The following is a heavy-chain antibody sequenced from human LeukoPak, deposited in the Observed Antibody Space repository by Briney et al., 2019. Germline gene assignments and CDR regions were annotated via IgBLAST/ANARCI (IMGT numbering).Heavy chain of an antibody. CDR3: ARWVEGTTYFDY. D-gene: IGHD1-1*01. J-gene: IGHJ4*02. V-gene: IGHV3-64*01. CDR2: ISSNGGST. Sequence: GGSLRLSCAASGFTFSSYAMHWVRQAPGKGLEYVPAISSNGGSTYYANSVKGRFTISRDNSKNTLYLQMGSLRAEDMAVYYCARWVEGTTYFDYWGQGTLVTVSS. CDR1: GFTFSSYA.